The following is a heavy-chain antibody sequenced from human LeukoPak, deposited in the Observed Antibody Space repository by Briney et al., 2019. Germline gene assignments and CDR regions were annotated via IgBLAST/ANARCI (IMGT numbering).Heavy chain of an antibody. CDR3: ASDREYYYGSGSFDY. V-gene: IGHV3-7*04. D-gene: IGHD3-10*01. Sequence: ETLSLTCTVSGGSISTYYWSWVRQAPGKGLEWVANIKQDGSEKYYVDSVKGRFTISRDNAKNSLCLQMNSLRAEDTAVYYCASDREYYYGSGSFDYWGQGTLVTVSS. CDR2: IKQDGSEK. J-gene: IGHJ4*02. CDR1: GGSISTYY.